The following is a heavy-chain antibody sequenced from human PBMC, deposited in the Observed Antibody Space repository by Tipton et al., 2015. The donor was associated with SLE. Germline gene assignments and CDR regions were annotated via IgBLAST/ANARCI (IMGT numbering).Heavy chain of an antibody. CDR2: IHYSGST. D-gene: IGHD2-21*01. Sequence: LRLSCTVSGGSISTYYWSWIRQPPRKGLEWIGYIHYSGSTNYNPSLKSRVTISVDTSKNQFSLNLRSVTAADTAVYYCTFAPGYYYMDVWGKGTTVTVSS. J-gene: IGHJ6*03. CDR1: GGSISTYY. CDR3: TFAPGYYYMDV. V-gene: IGHV4-59*01.